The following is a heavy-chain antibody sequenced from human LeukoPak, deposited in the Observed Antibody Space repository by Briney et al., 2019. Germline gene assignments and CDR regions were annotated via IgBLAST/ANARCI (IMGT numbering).Heavy chain of an antibody. Sequence: GGSLRLSCAASGFTFSSYAMSWVRQAPGKGLEWVSAISGSGGSTYYADSVKGRFTISRDNSKNTLYLQMNSLRAEDTAVYYCAKGYCSSTSCSSRGDYWGQGTLVTVSS. J-gene: IGHJ4*02. CDR1: GFTFSSYA. CDR2: ISGSGGST. V-gene: IGHV3-23*01. D-gene: IGHD2-2*01. CDR3: AKGYCSSTSCSSRGDY.